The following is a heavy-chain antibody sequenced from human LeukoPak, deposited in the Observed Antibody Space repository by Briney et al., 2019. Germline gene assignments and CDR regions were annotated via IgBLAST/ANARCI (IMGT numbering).Heavy chain of an antibody. J-gene: IGHJ3*02. V-gene: IGHV3-23*01. D-gene: IGHD5-12*01. Sequence: GGSLRLSCAASGFTFSSYVMHWVRQAPGKGLEWVSAISGSGGSTYYADSVKGRFTISRDNAKNSLYLQMNSLRAEDTAVYYCGRVKEASAFDIWGQGTMVTVSS. CDR1: GFTFSSYV. CDR3: GRVKEASAFDI. CDR2: ISGSGGST.